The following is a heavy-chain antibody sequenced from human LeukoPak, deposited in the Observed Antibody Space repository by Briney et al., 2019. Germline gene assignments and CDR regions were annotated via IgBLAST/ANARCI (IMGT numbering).Heavy chain of an antibody. CDR1: GGSISSYY. D-gene: IGHD2-2*01. V-gene: IGHV4-59*01. J-gene: IGHJ5*02. Sequence: SETLSLTCTVSGGSISSYYWSWIRQPPGKGLEWIGYIYYSGSTNYNPSLKSRVTISVDTSKNQFSLKLSSVTAADTAVYYCARWAEYCSSTSCHNWFDPWGQGTLVTVSS. CDR2: IYYSGST. CDR3: ARWAEYCSSTSCHNWFDP.